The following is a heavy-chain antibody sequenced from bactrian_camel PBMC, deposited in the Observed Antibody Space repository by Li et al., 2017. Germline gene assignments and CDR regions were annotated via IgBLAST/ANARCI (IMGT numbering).Heavy chain of an antibody. D-gene: IGHD1*01. CDR3: AAVYFSGVPLRAYGEAWSSQDEYND. V-gene: IGHV3S9*01. CDR1: GYTISTYYRVFC. J-gene: IGHJ4*01. Sequence: QVQLVESGGGSVQAGGSLTLSCASAGYTISTYYRVFCMGWFRQAPGRGREGVAAIESDGTTSLADSVQGRFTVSKDNTKNTLYLRMNNLQPEDTAMYYCAAVYFSGVPLRAYGEAWSSQDEYNDWGQGTQVTVS. CDR2: IESDGTT.